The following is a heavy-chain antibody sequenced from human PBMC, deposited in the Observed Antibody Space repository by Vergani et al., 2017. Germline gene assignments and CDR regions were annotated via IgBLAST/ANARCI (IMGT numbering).Heavy chain of an antibody. J-gene: IGHJ6*02. Sequence: QLQLQESGSGLVKPSQTLYLPCAVSGGSISSGGYSWSWIRQPPGKGLEWIGYIYHSGSTYYNPSLKSRVTISVDRSKNQFSLELSSVAAADTALYYCARVCHRPPEGLGIAAAVYPPPWPDYYGMDVWGQGTTVTVSS. D-gene: IGHD6-13*01. V-gene: IGHV4-30-2*01. CDR1: GGSISSGGYS. CDR3: ARVCHRPPEGLGIAAAVYPPPWPDYYGMDV. CDR2: IYHSGST.